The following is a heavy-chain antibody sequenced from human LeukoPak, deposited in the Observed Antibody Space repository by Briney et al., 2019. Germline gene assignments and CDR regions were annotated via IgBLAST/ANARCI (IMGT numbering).Heavy chain of an antibody. V-gene: IGHV1-3*01. Sequence: ASVKVSCKASGYTFTSYAMHWVRQAPGQGLAWMGWINAGNGNTKYSQKFQGRVTITRNTYASTAYMELTSLRSEDTAVYYCARCITMVRGALCFDCGGQGTLVTVPS. D-gene: IGHD3-10*01. CDR3: ARCITMVRGALCFDC. CDR1: GYTFTSYA. CDR2: INAGNGNT. J-gene: IGHJ4*02.